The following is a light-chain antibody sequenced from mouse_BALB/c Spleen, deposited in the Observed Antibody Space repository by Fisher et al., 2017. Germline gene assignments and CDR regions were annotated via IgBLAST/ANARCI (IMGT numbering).Light chain of an antibody. V-gene: IGKV4-59*01. CDR1: SSVSY. CDR2: DTS. J-gene: IGKJ2*01. CDR3: QQWSSNPPT. Sequence: IVLTQSPAIMSASPGEKVTMTCSASSSVSYMYWYQQKSGTSPKRWIYDTSKLASGVPARFSGSGSGTSYSLTISSMEAEDVATYYCQQWSSNPPTFGGGTKLEIK.